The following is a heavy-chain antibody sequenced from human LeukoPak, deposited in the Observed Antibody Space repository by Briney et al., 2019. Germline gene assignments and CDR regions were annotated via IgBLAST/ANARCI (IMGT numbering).Heavy chain of an antibody. J-gene: IGHJ5*02. D-gene: IGHD1-26*01. CDR1: GGSISSYY. Sequence: PSETLSLTCTVSGGSISSYYWSWIRQPPGKGLECIGYIYYIGSTNYNPSLKSRVTISLDTSKSQFSLKLTSVNPADTAVYYCARGGIVGSRTNWFDPWGQGILVTVSS. CDR3: ARGGIVGSRTNWFDP. V-gene: IGHV4-59*01. CDR2: IYYIGST.